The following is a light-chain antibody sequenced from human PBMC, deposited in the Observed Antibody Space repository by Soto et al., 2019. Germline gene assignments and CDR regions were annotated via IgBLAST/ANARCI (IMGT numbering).Light chain of an antibody. CDR2: DAS. J-gene: IGKJ1*01. Sequence: DIQMTQSPSALSASVGDRVTTTCPASQSISSWLAWYQQKPGKAPKLLIYDASSLESGVPSRFSGSGSGTECTLTISSLQPDDVATYYCQQYNSYPWTFAQGTKVDIK. CDR1: QSISSW. V-gene: IGKV1-5*01. CDR3: QQYNSYPWT.